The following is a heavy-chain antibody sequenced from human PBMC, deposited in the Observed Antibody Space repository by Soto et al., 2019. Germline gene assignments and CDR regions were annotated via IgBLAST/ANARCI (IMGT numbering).Heavy chain of an antibody. J-gene: IGHJ4*02. CDR2: IYTADSDT. Sequence: GESLKISCKCSGYSFISYWIGWVRQMPGKGLEWMGIIYTADSDTRYSPSFQGQVTISADTSISTAYLQWSSLEASDTAMYFWARKDYGGNSVDYWGQGTLVTVSS. CDR1: GYSFISYW. CDR3: ARKDYGGNSVDY. D-gene: IGHD4-17*01. V-gene: IGHV5-51*01.